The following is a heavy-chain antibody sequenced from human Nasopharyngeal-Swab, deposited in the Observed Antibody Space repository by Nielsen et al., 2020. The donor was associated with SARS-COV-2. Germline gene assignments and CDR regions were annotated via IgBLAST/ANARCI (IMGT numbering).Heavy chain of an antibody. V-gene: IGHV3-23*01. D-gene: IGHD2-8*01. Sequence: GGSLRLSCAASGFTFSSYAMSWVRQAPGKGLEWASAISGSGGSTYYADSVKGRFTISRDNSKNTLYLQMNSLRAEDTAVYYCAKPTRVYAIGAPLGYWGQGTLVTVSS. CDR2: ISGSGGST. J-gene: IGHJ4*02. CDR1: GFTFSSYA. CDR3: AKPTRVYAIGAPLGY.